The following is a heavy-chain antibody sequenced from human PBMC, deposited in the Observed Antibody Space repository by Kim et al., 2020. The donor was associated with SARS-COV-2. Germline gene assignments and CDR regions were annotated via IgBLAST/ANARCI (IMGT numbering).Heavy chain of an antibody. CDR3: ARGLGAQLVGKKGWFDP. J-gene: IGHJ5*02. D-gene: IGHD6-6*01. CDR2: INHSGST. Sequence: SETLSLTCAVYGGSFSGYYWSWIRPPPGKGLEWIGEINHSGSTNYNPSLKSRVTISVDTSKNQFSLKLSSVTAADTAVYYCARGLGAQLVGKKGWFDPWG. V-gene: IGHV4-34*01. CDR1: GGSFSGYY.